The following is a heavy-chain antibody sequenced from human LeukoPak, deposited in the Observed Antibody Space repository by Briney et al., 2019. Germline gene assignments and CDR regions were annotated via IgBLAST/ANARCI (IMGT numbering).Heavy chain of an antibody. CDR2: IKPDGSEK. D-gene: IGHD7-27*01. Sequence: GRSLRLSCAASGFTFSSNWMTWVRQAPGKGLEWVATIKPDGSEKYYVDSVKGRFTISRDNAKNSLFVQMNSLRDEDTAVYYCARDKDWGFDYWGQGVLVTVSS. J-gene: IGHJ4*02. CDR3: ARDKDWGFDY. CDR1: GFTFSSNW. V-gene: IGHV3-7*01.